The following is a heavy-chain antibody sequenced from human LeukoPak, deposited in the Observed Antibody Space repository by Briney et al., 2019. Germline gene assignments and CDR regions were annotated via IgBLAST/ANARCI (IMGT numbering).Heavy chain of an antibody. D-gene: IGHD5-24*01. J-gene: IGHJ3*02. CDR3: AIRDAHAFDI. Sequence: GGSLRPSCSASGFNLNDYAMNWVRQAPGKGLEWVSSISSSSSYIYYADSVKGRFTISRDNAKNSLYLQMNSLRAEDTAVYYCAIRDAHAFDIWGQGTMVTVSS. CDR1: GFNLNDYA. V-gene: IGHV3-21*01. CDR2: ISSSSSYI.